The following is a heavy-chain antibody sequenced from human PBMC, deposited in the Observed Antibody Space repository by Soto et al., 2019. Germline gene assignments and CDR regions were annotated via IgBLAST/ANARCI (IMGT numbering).Heavy chain of an antibody. J-gene: IGHJ4*02. CDR1: GGSFSGYY. CDR3: ASSGIGSFDY. CDR2: INHSGST. V-gene: IGHV4-34*01. D-gene: IGHD3-10*01. Sequence: QVQLQQWGAGLLKPSETLSLTCAVYGGSFSGYYWSWIRQPPGKGLEWIGEINHSGSTNYNPSLKSRVTISVDTSTIQFSLTLSSVTAADTAVHFCASSGIGSFDYWGQGTLVTVSS.